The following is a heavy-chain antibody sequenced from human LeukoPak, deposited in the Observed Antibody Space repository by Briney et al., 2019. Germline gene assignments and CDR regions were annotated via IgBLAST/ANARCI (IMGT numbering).Heavy chain of an antibody. D-gene: IGHD2/OR15-2a*01. CDR1: GGSISSYY. Sequence: PSETLSLTYTVSGGSISSYYWSWIRQPPGKGLEWIGYIYYSGSTNYNPSLKSRVTISVDTSKNQFSLKLSSVTAADTAVYYCARGRKIVPDAFDIWGQGTMVTVSS. CDR2: IYYSGST. V-gene: IGHV4-59*01. CDR3: ARGRKIVPDAFDI. J-gene: IGHJ3*02.